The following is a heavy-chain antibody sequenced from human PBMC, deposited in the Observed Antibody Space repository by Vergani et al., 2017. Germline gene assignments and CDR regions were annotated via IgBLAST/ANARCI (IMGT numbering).Heavy chain of an antibody. CDR2: IYYSGST. CDR3: ARHSTVEWLVKLGWIDP. Sequence: QLQLQESGPGLVKPSATLSLTCSVSGASIRSSNYYWGWIRQPPGKGLEWIESIYYSGSTYYNPSLKSRVTISVDTSKNQFSRKLSSVTAADTAVYCCARHSTVEWLVKLGWIDPWGQGILVTVSS. V-gene: IGHV4-39*01. J-gene: IGHJ5*02. CDR1: GASIRSSNYY. D-gene: IGHD6-19*01.